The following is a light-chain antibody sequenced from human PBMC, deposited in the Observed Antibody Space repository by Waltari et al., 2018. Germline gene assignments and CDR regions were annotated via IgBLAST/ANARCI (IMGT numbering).Light chain of an antibody. Sequence: QSVLTQPPSVSGAPGQRVTISCTGSSSNIGAGYDVHWYQPLPGTAPKRLFHGNNNRASGVPARFTASKSGSSASLAITGLQAEDEAYYYCQSYDNSLSGFWVFGGGTKLTVL. J-gene: IGLJ3*02. CDR3: QSYDNSLSGFWV. V-gene: IGLV1-40*01. CDR2: GNN. CDR1: SSNIGAGYD.